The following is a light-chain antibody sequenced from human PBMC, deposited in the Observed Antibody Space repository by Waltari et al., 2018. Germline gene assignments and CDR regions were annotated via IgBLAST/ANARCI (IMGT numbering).Light chain of an antibody. Sequence: IVLTQSPATLSLSPGERATLSCRASQSISTYLAWYQQKPGQAPRLLMSDASYRATGIPARFSRSGSGTDFNLTTSSLEPEDFAVYYCQQRSDLPPITFGQGTKVEI. V-gene: IGKV3-11*01. J-gene: IGKJ1*01. CDR1: QSISTY. CDR3: QQRSDLPPIT. CDR2: DAS.